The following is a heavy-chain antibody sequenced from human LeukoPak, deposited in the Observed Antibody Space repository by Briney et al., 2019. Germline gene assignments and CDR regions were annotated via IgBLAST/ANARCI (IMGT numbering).Heavy chain of an antibody. CDR2: ISGSGGST. D-gene: IGHD3-10*02. CDR1: GFTVSSNS. CDR3: AELGITMIGGV. V-gene: IGHV3-23*01. J-gene: IGHJ6*04. Sequence: GGSLRLSCAASGFTVSSNSMSWVRQAPGKGLEWVSAISGSGGSTYYADSVKGRFTISRDNAKNSLYLQMNSLRAEDTAVYYCAELGITMIGGVWGKGTTVTISS.